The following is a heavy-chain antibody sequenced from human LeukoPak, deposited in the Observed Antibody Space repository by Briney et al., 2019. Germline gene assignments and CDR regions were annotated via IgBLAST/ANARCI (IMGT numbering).Heavy chain of an antibody. CDR1: GYSISSGYY. D-gene: IGHD2-8*01. CDR3: ARVKNVLSAVFVYYFDY. CDR2: IYHSGST. Sequence: SETLSLTCTVSGYSISSGYYWGWIRQPPGKGLEWIGSIYHSGSTYYNPSLKSRVTISVDTSKNQFSLKLSSVTAADTAVYYCARVKNVLSAVFVYYFDYWGQGTLVTVSS. V-gene: IGHV4-38-2*02. J-gene: IGHJ4*02.